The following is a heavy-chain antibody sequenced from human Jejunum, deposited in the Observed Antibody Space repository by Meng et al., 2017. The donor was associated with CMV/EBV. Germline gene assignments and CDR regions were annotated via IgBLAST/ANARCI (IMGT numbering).Heavy chain of an antibody. CDR1: GYIFNNYG. J-gene: IGHJ5*02. Sequence: QVEVGESGAEGKKRGDEVKVFCKAFGYIFNNYGVSWVRQAPGQGPEWMGWISAYNGNTNYAQNFQGRFTMTTDTSTSTAYMELRSLRSDDTAVYYCARDLPGGTKGTWLELWGQGTLVTVSS. V-gene: IGHV1-18*01. CDR3: ARDLPGGTKGTWLEL. D-gene: IGHD1-14*01. CDR2: ISAYNGNT.